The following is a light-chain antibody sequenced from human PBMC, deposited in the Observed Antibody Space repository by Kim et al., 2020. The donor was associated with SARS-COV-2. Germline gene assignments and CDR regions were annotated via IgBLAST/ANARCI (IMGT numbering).Light chain of an antibody. CDR3: ETWDSNTRV. CDR1: RGHTSYI. Sequence: SVKLTCTLSRGHTSYIIAWHQQQPGKAPRYLMKLEGSGSYNKGSGVPDRFSGSSSGADRYLTISNLQSEDEADYYCETWDSNTRVFGGGTKLTVL. CDR2: LEGSGSY. J-gene: IGLJ3*02. V-gene: IGLV4-60*03.